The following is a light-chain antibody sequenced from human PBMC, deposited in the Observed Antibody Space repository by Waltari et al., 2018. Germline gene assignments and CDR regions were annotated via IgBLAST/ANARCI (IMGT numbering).Light chain of an antibody. CDR3: QQYNNWPLT. V-gene: IGKV3-15*01. CDR1: EGVGGD. Sequence: PAPRGGSEGVGGDLAWYQQKPGQAPRLLIYGTITRPTGVSARFSGSGSGTEFTLTISRLQSEDFAVYYCQQYNNWPLTFGGGTKVEI. CDR2: GTI. J-gene: IGKJ4*01.